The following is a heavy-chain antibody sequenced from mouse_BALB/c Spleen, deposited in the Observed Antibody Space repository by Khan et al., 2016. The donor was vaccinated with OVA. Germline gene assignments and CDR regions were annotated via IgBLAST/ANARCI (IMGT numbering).Heavy chain of an antibody. CDR1: GYTFTTYW. J-gene: IGHJ2*01. CDR3: ARERIDY. CDR2: INHTSGYT. V-gene: IGHV1-7*01. Sequence: VQLQQSGAELAKPGASVKMSCKASGYTFTTYWMHWVKQRPGQGLEWIGYINHTSGYTDYNQKFKDKATLTADKSTSTAYMQLSSLTSDDSAGYYCARERIDYWGQGTTLTVSS.